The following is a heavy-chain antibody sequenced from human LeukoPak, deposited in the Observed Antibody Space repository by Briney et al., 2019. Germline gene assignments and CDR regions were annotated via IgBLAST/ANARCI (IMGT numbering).Heavy chain of an antibody. CDR2: INHSGST. Sequence: NPSETLSLTCAVYGGSFSGYYWSWIRQPPVKGLEWIGEINHSGSTNYNPSLKSRVTISVDTSKNQFSLKLSSVTAADTAVYYCATDSSGYYAWGQGTLVTVSS. D-gene: IGHD3-22*01. CDR3: ATDSSGYYA. CDR1: GGSFSGYY. J-gene: IGHJ5*02. V-gene: IGHV4-34*01.